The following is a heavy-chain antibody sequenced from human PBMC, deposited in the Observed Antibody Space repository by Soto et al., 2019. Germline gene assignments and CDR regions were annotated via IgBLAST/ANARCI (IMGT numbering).Heavy chain of an antibody. Sequence: GGSLRLSCAASGFTFSSYAMSWVRQAPGKGLEWVSAISGNGGTTYYADSVKGRFTISRDNSKNTLYLQMNSLRAEDTDVYNCAKRCAAAGNYFDSWGQGTLVTVSS. CDR1: GFTFSSYA. CDR2: ISGNGGTT. CDR3: AKRCAAAGNYFDS. J-gene: IGHJ4*02. D-gene: IGHD6-13*01. V-gene: IGHV3-23*01.